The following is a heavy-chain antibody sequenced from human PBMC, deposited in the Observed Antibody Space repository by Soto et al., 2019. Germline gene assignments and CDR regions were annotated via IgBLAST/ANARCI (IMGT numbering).Heavy chain of an antibody. J-gene: IGHJ4*02. V-gene: IGHV3-23*01. CDR3: VREMATIEDY. D-gene: IGHD5-12*01. CDR1: GGSISSYY. Sequence: ETLSLTCTVSGGSISSYYWSWIRQPPGKGLEWVSAISGSGGSTYYADSVKGRFTISRDNSKNTLYLQMNSLRAEDTAVYYCVREMATIEDYWGQGTLVTVSS. CDR2: ISGSGGST.